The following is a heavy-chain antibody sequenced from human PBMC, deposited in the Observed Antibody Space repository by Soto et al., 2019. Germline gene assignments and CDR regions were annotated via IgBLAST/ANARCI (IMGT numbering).Heavy chain of an antibody. CDR2: IYYSGST. CDR1: GGSISSYY. V-gene: IGHV4-59*01. J-gene: IGHJ4*02. CDR3: ARSYGSGSSNDY. D-gene: IGHD3-10*01. Sequence: SETLSLTCTVSGGSISSYYWSWIRQPPGKGLEWIGYIYYSGSTNYNPSLKSRVTISVDTSKNQFSLKLSSVTAADTAVYYCARSYGSGSSNDYWGQGTLVTV.